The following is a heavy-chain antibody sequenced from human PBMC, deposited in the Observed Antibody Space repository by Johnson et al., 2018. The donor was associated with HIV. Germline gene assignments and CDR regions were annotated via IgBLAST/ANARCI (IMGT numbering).Heavy chain of an antibody. CDR2: IRYDGSNK. J-gene: IGHJ3*02. CDR3: AKDRNWGWPVWAFDI. Sequence: QMQLVESGGGVVQPGGSLRLSCAASGFTFSSYGMHWVRQAPGKGLEWVAFIRYDGSNKYYADSVKGRFTISRDNSKNTLYLQMNSLRAEDTAVYYCAKDRNWGWPVWAFDILGQGTMVTVSS. D-gene: IGHD3-16*01. CDR1: GFTFSSYG. V-gene: IGHV3-30*02.